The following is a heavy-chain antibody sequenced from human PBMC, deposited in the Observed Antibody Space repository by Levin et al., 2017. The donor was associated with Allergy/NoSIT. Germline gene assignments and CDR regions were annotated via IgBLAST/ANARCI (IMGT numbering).Heavy chain of an antibody. Sequence: SETLSLTCTVSGGSISSGGYYWSWIRQHPGKGLEWIGYIYYSGSTYYNPSLKSRVTISVDTSKNQFSLKLSSVTAADTAVYYCARDTTSYGSGGLVWKAFDIWGQGTMVTVSS. V-gene: IGHV4-31*03. J-gene: IGHJ3*02. CDR1: GGSISSGGYY. D-gene: IGHD3-10*01. CDR3: ARDTTSYGSGGLVWKAFDI. CDR2: IYYSGST.